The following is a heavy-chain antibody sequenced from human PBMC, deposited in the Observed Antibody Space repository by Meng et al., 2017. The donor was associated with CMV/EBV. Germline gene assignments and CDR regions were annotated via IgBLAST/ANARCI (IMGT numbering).Heavy chain of an antibody. CDR3: ARKAQDCSSTSCYPFDI. CDR1: GYTFTGYY. Sequence: ASVKVSCKASGYTFTGYYMLWVRQAPGQGLEWMGWINPNSGVTNYAQKFQGRVTMTRDTSISTVYMELRSLRSDDTAVYYCARKAQDCSSTSCYPFDIWGQGTMVTVSS. CDR2: INPNSGVT. V-gene: IGHV1-2*02. D-gene: IGHD2-2*01. J-gene: IGHJ3*02.